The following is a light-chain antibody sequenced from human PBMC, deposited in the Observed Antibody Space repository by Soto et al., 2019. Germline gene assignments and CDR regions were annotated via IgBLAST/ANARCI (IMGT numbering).Light chain of an antibody. CDR2: GAS. CDR1: HFVSSRN. Sequence: EKGLTQSPGTLSLSAGESATLLCRASHFVSSRNLAWYQQKPGQAPRLLIYGASSRAPGIPDRFSGSGSGTDFTLTITPLEPEDFAVYFCQQYGSSPIPFGQGTRLEIK. V-gene: IGKV3-20*01. J-gene: IGKJ5*01. CDR3: QQYGSSPIP.